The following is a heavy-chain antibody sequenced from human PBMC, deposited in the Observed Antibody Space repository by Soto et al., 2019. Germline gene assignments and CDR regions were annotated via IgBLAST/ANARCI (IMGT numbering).Heavy chain of an antibody. J-gene: IGHJ6*02. Sequence: XSVKVSCKASGYPFTSYYMHWLRQSPGQGLEWMGMLNPSGGTTKYAQKFQGRVTVTSDSSTSTVYMELSSLRSEDTAVYHCARAFAGLLLPYYYYGMDAWGQGTTVTVSS. D-gene: IGHD2-21*01. CDR1: GYPFTSYY. CDR3: ARAFAGLLLPYYYYGMDA. CDR2: LNPSGGTT. V-gene: IGHV1-46*01.